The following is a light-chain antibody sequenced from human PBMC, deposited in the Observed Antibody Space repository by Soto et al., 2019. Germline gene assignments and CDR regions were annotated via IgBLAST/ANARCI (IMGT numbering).Light chain of an antibody. CDR2: DAS. CDR3: QEYNGYSRT. Sequence: IQMTRSPSTLSASVGDRVTITCRASQSISGWLAWYQQKPGKAPKLLIYDASSLERGVPSRFSGSGSGTEFTLTISSLQPDDFATYYCQEYNGYSRTFGQGRKVDVK. CDR1: QSISGW. V-gene: IGKV1-5*01. J-gene: IGKJ1*01.